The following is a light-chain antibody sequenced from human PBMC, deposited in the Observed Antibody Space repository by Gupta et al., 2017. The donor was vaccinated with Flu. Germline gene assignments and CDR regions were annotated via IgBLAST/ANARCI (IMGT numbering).Light chain of an antibody. CDR1: RSDVGGYNY. CDR3: ASYTTTSTWV. CDR2: EVT. J-gene: IGLJ3*02. V-gene: IGLV2-14*01. Sequence: QFALTQPASVSGSPGQSTTISCTGPRSDVGGYNYVSWYQPHPGKAPKLMIYEVTHRPPGVSNRFSGSKSGNTASLAISGLQAEDEADYFCASYTTTSTWVFGGGTKLTVL.